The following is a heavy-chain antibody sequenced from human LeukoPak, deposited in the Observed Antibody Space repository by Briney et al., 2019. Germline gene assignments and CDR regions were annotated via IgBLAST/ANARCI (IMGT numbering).Heavy chain of an antibody. V-gene: IGHV4-34*01. CDR2: ITPSGST. CDR3: ASSFYYDSRDY. Sequence: SETLSLTFVVYGXSFSGYFWSWIRQPPGKGLEWIGEITPSGSTNYSPSLKSRVSISIDTSKKKLSLRLTSVTAADSAVYYCASSFYYDSRDYWGQGTLVTVSS. J-gene: IGHJ4*02. CDR1: GXSFSGYF. D-gene: IGHD3-22*01.